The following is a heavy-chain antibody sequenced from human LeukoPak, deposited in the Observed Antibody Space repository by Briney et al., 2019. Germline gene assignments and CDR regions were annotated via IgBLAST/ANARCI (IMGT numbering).Heavy chain of an antibody. D-gene: IGHD2/OR15-2a*01. Sequence: PSETLSLTCTVSGGSNSSDHWNWIRQPPGKGLEWIGCIYYSGSTYYNPSLKSRVTISVDMSKSQFSLRLTSVTAADTAVYYCARKNDFDIWGQGTLVTVSS. CDR1: GGSNSSDH. J-gene: IGHJ3*02. CDR2: IYYSGST. CDR3: ARKNDFDI. V-gene: IGHV4-59*01.